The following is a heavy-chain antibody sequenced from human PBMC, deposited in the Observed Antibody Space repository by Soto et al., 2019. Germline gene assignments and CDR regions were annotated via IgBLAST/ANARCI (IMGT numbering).Heavy chain of an antibody. CDR1: GFTFSNAW. Sequence: EVQLVESGGGLVKPGGSLRLSCAASGFTFSNAWMSWVRQAPGKGLEWVGRIKSKTDGGTTDYAAPVKGRFTISRDDSKNTLYLQMNSLKTEDTAVYYCTTGEITFGGVIVDYWGQGTLVTVSS. J-gene: IGHJ4*02. V-gene: IGHV3-15*01. D-gene: IGHD3-16*02. CDR2: IKSKTDGGTT. CDR3: TTGEITFGGVIVDY.